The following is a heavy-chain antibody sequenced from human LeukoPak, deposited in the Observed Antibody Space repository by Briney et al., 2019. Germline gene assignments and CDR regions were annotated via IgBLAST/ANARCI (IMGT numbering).Heavy chain of an antibody. CDR1: GGSISSYY. V-gene: IGHV4-59*01. Sequence: SSETLSLTCTVSGGSISSYYWSWIRQPPGKGLEWIGYIYYSGSTNYNPSLKSRVTISVDTSKNQFSLKLSSVTAADTAVYYCARAAYSGSYHSDYWGQGTLVTVSS. CDR2: IYYSGST. D-gene: IGHD1-26*01. J-gene: IGHJ4*02. CDR3: ARAAYSGSYHSDY.